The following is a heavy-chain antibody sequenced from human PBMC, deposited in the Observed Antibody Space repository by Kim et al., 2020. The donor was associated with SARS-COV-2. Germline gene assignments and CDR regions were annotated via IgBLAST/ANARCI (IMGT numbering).Heavy chain of an antibody. CDR3: AKEFYGDDENEYYYGMDV. CDR2: ISYDGSKK. V-gene: IGHV3-30*18. Sequence: GGSLRLSCAASGFTFSSHGMHWVRQAPGKGLEWVAVISYDGSKKYYVDSVKGRFTISRDNYKDTLDLQMNSLRAEDTAVYYCAKEFYGDDENEYYYGMDVWGEGSTITGSA. CDR1: GFTFSSHG. J-gene: IGHJ6*01. D-gene: IGHD4-17*01.